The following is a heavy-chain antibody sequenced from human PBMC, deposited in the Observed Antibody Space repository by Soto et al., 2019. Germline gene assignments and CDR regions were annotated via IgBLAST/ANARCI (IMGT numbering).Heavy chain of an antibody. CDR1: GGSISNSKW. CDR2: IYHSGST. J-gene: IGHJ4*02. V-gene: IGHV4-4*02. Sequence: SETLSLTCAVSGGSISNSKWWSWVRQPPGKGLEWIGEIYHSGSTNYNPSLKRRVTISVDKSKNQFSLKLSSVTAADTAVYYCARSDGRYWGQGTLVTVSS. CDR3: ARSDGRY.